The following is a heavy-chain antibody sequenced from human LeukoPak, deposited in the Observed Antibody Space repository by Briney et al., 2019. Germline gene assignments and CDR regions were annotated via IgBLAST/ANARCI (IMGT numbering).Heavy chain of an antibody. Sequence: GGSLRLSCAASGFTVSSNYMSWVRQAPGKGLEGVSVIYSGGSTYYADSVKGRFTISRDNSKNTLYLQMNSLRAEDTAVYYCARLVVVPYYYGMDVWGQGTTVTVSS. CDR2: IYSGGST. D-gene: IGHD2-15*01. J-gene: IGHJ6*02. CDR3: ARLVVVPYYYGMDV. V-gene: IGHV3-66*04. CDR1: GFTVSSNY.